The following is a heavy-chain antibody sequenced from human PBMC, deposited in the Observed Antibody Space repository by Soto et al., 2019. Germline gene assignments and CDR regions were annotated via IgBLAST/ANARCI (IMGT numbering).Heavy chain of an antibody. Sequence: VADGNIGNLCWSWIRKQQGKGLEWIGYIYYSGSTNYNPSLKSRVTISVDTSKNQFSLKLSSVTAADTAVYYCARLGHVYYYDSSGYREYFQHWGQGTLVTVSS. CDR2: IYYSGST. J-gene: IGHJ1*01. V-gene: IGHV4-59*11. CDR1: DGNIGNLC. D-gene: IGHD3-22*01. CDR3: ARLGHVYYYDSSGYREYFQH.